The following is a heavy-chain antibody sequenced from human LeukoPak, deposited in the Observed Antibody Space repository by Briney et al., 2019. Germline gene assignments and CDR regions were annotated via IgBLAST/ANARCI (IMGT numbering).Heavy chain of an antibody. CDR2: IYYSGST. CDR3: ARGQIPNMITFGGVIVAPSGPFDY. Sequence: PSQTLSLTCTVSGGSISSGGYYWSWIRQHPGKGLEWIGYIYYSGSTYYNPSLKSRVTISVDTSKNQFSLKLSSVTAADTAVYYCARGQIPNMITFGGVIVAPSGPFDYWGQGTLVTVSS. D-gene: IGHD3-16*02. J-gene: IGHJ4*02. V-gene: IGHV4-31*03. CDR1: GGSISSGGYY.